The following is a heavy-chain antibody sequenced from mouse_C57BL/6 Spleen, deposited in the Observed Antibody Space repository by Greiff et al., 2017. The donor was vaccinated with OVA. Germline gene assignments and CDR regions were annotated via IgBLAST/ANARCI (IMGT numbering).Heavy chain of an antibody. D-gene: IGHD4-1*01. V-gene: IGHV1-82*01. J-gene: IGHJ2*01. CDR2: IYPGDGDT. Sequence: VKLVESGPELVKPGASVKISCKASGYAFSSSWMNWVKQRPGKGLEWIGRIYPGDGDTNYNGKFKGKATLTADKSSSTAYMQLSSLTSEDSAVYFCASRFLLTGLDYWGQGTTLTVSS. CDR1: GYAFSSSW. CDR3: ASRFLLTGLDY.